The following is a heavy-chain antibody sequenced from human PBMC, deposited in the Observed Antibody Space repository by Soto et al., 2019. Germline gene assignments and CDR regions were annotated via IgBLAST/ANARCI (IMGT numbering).Heavy chain of an antibody. CDR2: TIPVFNTA. CDR1: GGTLSDHG. J-gene: IGHJ3*02. CDR3: ASGVYGWGNYYTGHSAFDI. V-gene: IGHV1-69*06. D-gene: IGHD3-10*01. Sequence: QVQLEQSGAEVKKPGSSVKVSCKASGGTLSDHGVAWLRQAPGQGLEWMGGTIPVFNTAKYAQKFQGRVTVTADKFTNIAYMELSSLRSEDTAFYFCASGVYGWGNYYTGHSAFDIWGQGTVVIVSS.